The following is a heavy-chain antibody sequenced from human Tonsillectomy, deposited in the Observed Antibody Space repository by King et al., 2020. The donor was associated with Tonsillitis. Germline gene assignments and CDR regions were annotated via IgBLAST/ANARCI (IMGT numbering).Heavy chain of an antibody. CDR1: GFTFSSCN. J-gene: IGHJ5*02. Sequence: VQLVESGGGLVKPGESLRLSCAASGFTFSSCNINWVRQAPGKGLEWVSSISSNSNYIFYSDSVKGRFTISRNNAKNSLYLQMNSLRAEDAALYYCARDDRYCNSANCPVWFDPWGQGTLVTVSS. CDR3: ARDDRYCNSANCPVWFDP. CDR2: ISSNSNYI. D-gene: IGHD2-2*01. V-gene: IGHV3-21*01.